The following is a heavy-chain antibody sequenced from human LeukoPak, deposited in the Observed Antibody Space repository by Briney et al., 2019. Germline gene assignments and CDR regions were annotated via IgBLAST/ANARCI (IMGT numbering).Heavy chain of an antibody. D-gene: IGHD6-19*01. J-gene: IGHJ4*02. Sequence: PGGSLRLSCAASGFTFSSYSMNWVRQAPGRGLEWVSTISSSSTYVYYADSVKGRFTISRDNAKNSLYLQMNSLRAEDTAVYYCASLSVAGRNFDYWGQGTLVTVSS. CDR2: ISSSSTYV. CDR1: GFTFSSYS. CDR3: ASLSVAGRNFDY. V-gene: IGHV3-21*01.